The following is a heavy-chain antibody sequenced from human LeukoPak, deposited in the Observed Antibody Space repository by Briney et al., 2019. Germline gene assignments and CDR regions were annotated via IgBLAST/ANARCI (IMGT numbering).Heavy chain of an antibody. J-gene: IGHJ4*02. CDR3: ARGGSGWYDDY. CDR2: ISAYNGNT. CDR1: GYTCTGYY. Sequence: ASVKVSCKASGYTCTGYYMHWVRQAPGQGLEWMGWISAYNGNTNYAQKLQGRVTMTTDTSTSTAYMELRSLRSDDTAVYYCARGGSGWYDDYWGQGTLVTVSS. V-gene: IGHV1-18*04. D-gene: IGHD6-19*01.